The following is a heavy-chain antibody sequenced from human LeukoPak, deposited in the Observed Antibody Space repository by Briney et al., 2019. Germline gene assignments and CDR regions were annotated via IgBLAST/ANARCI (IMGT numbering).Heavy chain of an antibody. J-gene: IGHJ3*02. CDR2: INPNSGGT. D-gene: IGHD3-22*01. CDR3: ARDPPYYDSSGYYENDAFDI. V-gene: IGHV1-2*02. CDR1: GYTFTGYY. Sequence: ASVKVSCKASGYTFTGYYMHWVRQAPGQGLEWMGWINPNSGGTNYAQKFQGRVTMTGDTSISTAYMELSRLRSDDAAVYYCARDPPYYDSSGYYENDAFDIWGQGTMVTVSS.